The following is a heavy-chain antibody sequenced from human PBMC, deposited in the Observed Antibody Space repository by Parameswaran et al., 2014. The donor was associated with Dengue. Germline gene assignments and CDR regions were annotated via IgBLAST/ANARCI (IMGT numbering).Heavy chain of an antibody. Sequence: WVRQAPGQGLEWMGGIIPFFGRANYAQKFQGRVTITADESTSTAYMELSSLRSEDTAVFYCADLVGYCRDPTCYRPDTDFDIWGQGTLVTVSS. D-gene: IGHD2-2*02. CDR3: ADLVGYCRDPTCYRPDTDFDI. CDR2: IIPFFGRA. V-gene: IGHV1-69*01. J-gene: IGHJ3*02.